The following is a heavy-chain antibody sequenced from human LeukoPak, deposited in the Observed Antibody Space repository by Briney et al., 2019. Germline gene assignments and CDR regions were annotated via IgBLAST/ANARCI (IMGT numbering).Heavy chain of an antibody. Sequence: GGSLRLSCAVSGFPFSNSWMYWVRQAPGKGLEGVANIKKDGSGISYVESVKGRFIISRDNSRNSLYLQMNSLKVEDTAVYFWAGGNAMDVWGKGTAVTVYS. J-gene: IGHJ6*04. V-gene: IGHV3-7*03. CDR3: AGGNAMDV. CDR1: GFPFSNSW. CDR2: IKKDGSGI.